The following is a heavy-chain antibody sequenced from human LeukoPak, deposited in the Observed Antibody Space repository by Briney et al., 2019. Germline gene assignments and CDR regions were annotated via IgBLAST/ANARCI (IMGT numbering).Heavy chain of an antibody. CDR3: ASSYYYDGTRYFDY. CDR1: GGSITSYY. CDR2: IYYTGST. Sequence: SETLSLTCTVSGGSITSYYWTWIRQPPGKGLEWIGYIYYTGSTKSNPSLKSRVTISLDMSKNPSSLKLSSVTAADTAIYYCASSYYYDGTRYFDYWGLGTLVTVSS. V-gene: IGHV4-59*08. J-gene: IGHJ4*02. D-gene: IGHD3-22*01.